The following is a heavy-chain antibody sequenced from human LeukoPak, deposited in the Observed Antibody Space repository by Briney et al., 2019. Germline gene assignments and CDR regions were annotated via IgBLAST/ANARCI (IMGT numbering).Heavy chain of an antibody. CDR2: ISVHGGSP. V-gene: IGHV3-23*01. CDR3: ARGLREFDFWSGYAT. Sequence: GGSLRLSCAASGFTFSNYGMMWVRQAPGKGLDWVSTISVHGGSPNYADSVKGRLTISRDNSKNTLYLQMNSLRAEDTALYYCARGLREFDFWSGYATWGQGTLVTVSS. D-gene: IGHD3-3*01. J-gene: IGHJ5*02. CDR1: GFTFSNYG.